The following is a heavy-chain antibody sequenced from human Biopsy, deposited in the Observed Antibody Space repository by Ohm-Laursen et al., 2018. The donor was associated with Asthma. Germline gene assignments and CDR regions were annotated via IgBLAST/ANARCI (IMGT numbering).Heavy chain of an antibody. D-gene: IGHD4-17*01. J-gene: IGHJ5*02. CDR1: GGSINIGDYY. CDR3: ARTTYGDDGFDP. CDR2: IYYSGST. Sequence: TLSLTCTVSGGSINIGDYYWSWIRQHPVKGLEWIGHIYYSGSTYYNPSLKSRVSISLDTSKNQFSLSLTSVTAADTAVYYCARTTYGDDGFDPWGQGTLVTVSS. V-gene: IGHV4-31*03.